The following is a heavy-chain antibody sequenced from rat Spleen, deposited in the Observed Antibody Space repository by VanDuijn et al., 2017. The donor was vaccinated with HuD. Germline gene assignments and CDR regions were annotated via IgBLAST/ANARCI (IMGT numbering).Heavy chain of an antibody. V-gene: IGHV2-43*01. D-gene: IGHD4-2*01. Sequence: QVQLKESGPGLVQPSQTLSLTCTVSGFSLTSYHISWVRQPPGKGLEWLGVIWIDGNTGYTSFLNSRLSISSDTSRSQVFLKMNSLQTEDTATYFCARDRTGPFDYWGQGVMVTVSS. CDR3: ARDRTGPFDY. J-gene: IGHJ2*01. CDR2: IWIDGNT. CDR1: GFSLTSYH.